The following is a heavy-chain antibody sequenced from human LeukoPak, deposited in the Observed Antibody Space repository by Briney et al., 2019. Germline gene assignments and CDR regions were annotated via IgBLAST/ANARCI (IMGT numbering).Heavy chain of an antibody. CDR3: ATEAYYHFDY. J-gene: IGHJ4*02. D-gene: IGHD3-3*02. Sequence: GGSLRLSCAASGFTFSSYSMNWVRQAPGKGLEWVSYISSSGSTIYYADSLKGRFTISRDNAQNSLYLQMNSLRAEDTALYYCATEAYYHFDYWGQGTLVTVSS. V-gene: IGHV3-48*04. CDR1: GFTFSSYS. CDR2: ISSSGSTI.